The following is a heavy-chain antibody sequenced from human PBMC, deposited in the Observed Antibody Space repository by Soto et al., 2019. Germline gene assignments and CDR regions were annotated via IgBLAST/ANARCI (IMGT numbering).Heavy chain of an antibody. J-gene: IGHJ4*02. V-gene: IGHV1-3*01. D-gene: IGHD6-19*01. Sequence: ASVKVSCKASGYTFTSYAMHWVRQAPGQRLEWMGWINAGNGNTKYSQKFQGRVTITRDTSASTAYMELSSLRSEDTAVYYCARGPGGAGTSRSLGYRTFDYWGQGTLVTVSS. CDR3: ARGPGGAGTSRSLGYRTFDY. CDR2: INAGNGNT. CDR1: GYTFTSYA.